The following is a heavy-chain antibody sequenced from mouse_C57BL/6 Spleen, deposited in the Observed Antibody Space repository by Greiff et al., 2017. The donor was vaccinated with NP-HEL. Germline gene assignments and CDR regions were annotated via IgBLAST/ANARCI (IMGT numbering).Heavy chain of an antibody. V-gene: IGHV1-15*01. J-gene: IGHJ3*01. D-gene: IGHD4-1*01. CDR3: TRDWVGAWFAY. CDR2: IDPETGGT. Sequence: VQLQESGAELVRPGASVTLSCKASGYTFTDYEMHWVKQTPVHGLEWIGAIDPETGGTAYNQKFKGKAILTADKSSSTAYMELRSLTSEDSAVYYCTRDWVGAWFAYWGQGTLVTVSA. CDR1: GYTFTDYE.